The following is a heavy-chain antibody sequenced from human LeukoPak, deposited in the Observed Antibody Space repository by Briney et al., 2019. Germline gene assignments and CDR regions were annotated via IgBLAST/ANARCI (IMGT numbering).Heavy chain of an antibody. Sequence: GGSLRLSCAASGFTFSSYGMHWVRQAPGKGLEWVAVISYDGSNKYYADSVKGRFTISRDNSKNTLYLQMNSLRAEDTAVYYCAKRDSYGGAPDYRGPGTLVTVSS. CDR3: AKRDSYGGAPDY. CDR1: GFTFSSYG. CDR2: ISYDGSNK. V-gene: IGHV3-30*18. D-gene: IGHD4-23*01. J-gene: IGHJ4*02.